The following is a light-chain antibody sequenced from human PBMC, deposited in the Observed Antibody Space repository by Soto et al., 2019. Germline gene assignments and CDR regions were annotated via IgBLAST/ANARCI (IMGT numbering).Light chain of an antibody. CDR1: SSDVGGYNF. V-gene: IGLV2-14*03. Sequence: QSVLTQPASVSGSPGQSITISCTGTSSDVGGYNFVSWYQQHPGKVPKVMIYDVTNRPSGVSTRFSGSKSGNTASLTISGLQAEDEADYYCSSYTSSSPLYVFGTGTKLTVL. CDR2: DVT. CDR3: SSYTSSSPLYV. J-gene: IGLJ1*01.